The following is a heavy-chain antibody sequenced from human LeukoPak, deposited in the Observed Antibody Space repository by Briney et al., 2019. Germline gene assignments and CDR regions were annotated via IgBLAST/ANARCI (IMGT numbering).Heavy chain of an antibody. CDR1: GGSISSGGYY. J-gene: IGHJ4*02. CDR2: IYTSGST. CDR3: ARGGYCSSTRCYADY. V-gene: IGHV4-61*02. D-gene: IGHD2-2*01. Sequence: RSSQTLSLTCTVSGGSISSGGYYWSWLRQPAGKGLEWIGRIYTSGSTYYNPSLKSRVTISVDTSKNQFSLELSPVTAADTAVYYCARGGYCSSTRCYADYWGQGTLVTVSS.